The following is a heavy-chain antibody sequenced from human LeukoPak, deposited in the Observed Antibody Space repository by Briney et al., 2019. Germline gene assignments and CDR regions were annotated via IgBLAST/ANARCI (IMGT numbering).Heavy chain of an antibody. J-gene: IGHJ4*02. V-gene: IGHV3-74*01. CDR2: INSDGSST. CDR3: ARQYSYDSSGYYPWDY. CDR1: GFTFSSYW. Sequence: WGTLRLSCVASGFTFSSYWMHWVRQAPGKGLVWVSRINSDGSSTTYADSVKGRFTISRDNAENTLYLQMNSLRAENTAMYYCARQYSYDSSGYYPWDYWGQGTLVTVSS. D-gene: IGHD3-22*01.